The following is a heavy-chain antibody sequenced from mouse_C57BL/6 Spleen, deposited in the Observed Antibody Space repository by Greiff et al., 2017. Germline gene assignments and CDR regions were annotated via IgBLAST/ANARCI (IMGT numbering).Heavy chain of an antibody. CDR3: AREGYDYYYYALGY. J-gene: IGHJ4*01. V-gene: IGHV1-82*01. Sequence: VKLMESGPELVKPGASVKISCKASGYAFSSSWMNWVKQRPGKGLEWIGRIYPGDGATNYNGKFKGKATLTADKSSSTAYMQLSSLTSEDSAVYFYAREGYDYYYYALGYWGQGTTVTVSS. CDR2: IYPGDGAT. D-gene: IGHD2-4*01. CDR1: GYAFSSSW.